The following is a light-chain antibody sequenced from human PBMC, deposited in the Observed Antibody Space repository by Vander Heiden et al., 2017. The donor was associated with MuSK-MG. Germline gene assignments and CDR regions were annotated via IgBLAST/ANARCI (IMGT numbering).Light chain of an antibody. CDR1: PGSSSY. CDR2: GAS. CDR3: QQFNSYPCT. Sequence: IQLTQSPSFLSASVGDRITLTSRAGPGSSSYLAWYQQKPGNAPNLLIYGASTVQSGVPARFSGSESATEFTLTISSLQPEDFATYYCQQFNSYPCTFGGGTRVDIK. V-gene: IGKV1-9*01. J-gene: IGKJ4*02.